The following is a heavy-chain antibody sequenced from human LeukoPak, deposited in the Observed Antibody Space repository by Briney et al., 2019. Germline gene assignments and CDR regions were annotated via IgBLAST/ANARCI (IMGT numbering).Heavy chain of an antibody. Sequence: GSLRLSCAASGFTVSSNYMSWIRQPPGKGLEWIGEINHSGSTNYNPSLKSRVTISVDTSKNQFSLKLSSVTAADTAVYYCARGYNIVLMVFDPWGQGTLVSVSS. CDR3: ARGYNIVLMVFDP. CDR1: GFTVSSNY. D-gene: IGHD2-8*01. CDR2: INHSGST. J-gene: IGHJ5*02. V-gene: IGHV4-34*01.